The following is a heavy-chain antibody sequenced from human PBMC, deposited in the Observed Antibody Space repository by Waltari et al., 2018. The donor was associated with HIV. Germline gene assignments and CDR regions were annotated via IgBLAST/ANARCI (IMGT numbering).Heavy chain of an antibody. CDR2: IHYSGRS. Sequence: QVQLRESGPGLVKPSETLSLTCTVSGGPISVYYWSWIRQPPGKGLEWIGYIHYSGRSDYRPSLKSRVTISVDTSKNQFSLKLRSVTAADTAVYYCARGHYYDGSGAYYYYGMDVWGQGTTVTVS. J-gene: IGHJ6*02. V-gene: IGHV4-59*01. CDR1: GGPISVYY. D-gene: IGHD3-22*01. CDR3: ARGHYYDGSGAYYYYGMDV.